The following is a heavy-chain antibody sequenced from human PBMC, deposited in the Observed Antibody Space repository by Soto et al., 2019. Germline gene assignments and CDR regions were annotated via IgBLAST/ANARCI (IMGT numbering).Heavy chain of an antibody. Sequence: SETLSLTCIISSGSITTSGYYWGWIRQPPGKGLERIGSVYYLGNTYYNPSLKSRVTISVDTSKNQFSVYLRSVTAADTAVYYCARQSPTGDPDYWGLGTLVTVSS. CDR2: VYYLGNT. V-gene: IGHV4-39*01. D-gene: IGHD4-17*01. CDR1: SGSITTSGYY. J-gene: IGHJ4*02. CDR3: ARQSPTGDPDY.